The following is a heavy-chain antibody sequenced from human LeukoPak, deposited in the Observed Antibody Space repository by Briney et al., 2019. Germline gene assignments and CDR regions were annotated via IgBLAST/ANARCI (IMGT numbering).Heavy chain of an antibody. CDR1: RFTFNSYD. J-gene: IGHJ4*02. Sequence: PGGSVRLSCAASRFTFNSYDMHRHRQAPGNGLEGEAFIRYDGSNKYNSDSVKGRFSISRDNCKNTLYLQMISLRAEDTAVYYCAKGGSGGNWRSFDYWGQGTLVTVSS. V-gene: IGHV3-30*02. CDR2: IRYDGSNK. CDR3: AKGGSGGNWRSFDY. D-gene: IGHD2-21*01.